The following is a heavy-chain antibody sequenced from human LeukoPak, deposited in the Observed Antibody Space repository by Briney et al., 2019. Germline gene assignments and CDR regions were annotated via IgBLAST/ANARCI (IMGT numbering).Heavy chain of an antibody. CDR1: GFTFSSYS. CDR2: ISSSSSYI. CDR3: ARCPSRGYFDWLGGFDY. Sequence: GGSLRLSCAASGFTFSSYSMNWVRQAPGKGLEWVSSISSSSSYIYYADSVKGRFTISRDNAKNSLYLQMNSLRAEDTAVYYCARCPSRGYFDWLGGFDYWGQGTLVTVSS. V-gene: IGHV3-21*01. J-gene: IGHJ4*02. D-gene: IGHD3-9*01.